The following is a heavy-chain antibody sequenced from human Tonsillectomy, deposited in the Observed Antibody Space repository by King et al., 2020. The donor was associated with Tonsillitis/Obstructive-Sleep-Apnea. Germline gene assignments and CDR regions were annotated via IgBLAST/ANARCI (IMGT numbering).Heavy chain of an antibody. V-gene: IGHV3-23*04. J-gene: IGHJ4*02. CDR1: GFTFSSYA. D-gene: IGHD3-9*01. Sequence: VQLVESGGGLVQPGGSLRLSCAASGFTFSSYAMSWVRQAPGKGLEWVSGISGSGGSTYYADSVKGRFTISRDNSKKTLYLQMNSLRAEDTAVYYCAKDYDILTGYPSNYYFDYWGQGTLVTVPS. CDR2: ISGSGGST. CDR3: AKDYDILTGYPSNYYFDY.